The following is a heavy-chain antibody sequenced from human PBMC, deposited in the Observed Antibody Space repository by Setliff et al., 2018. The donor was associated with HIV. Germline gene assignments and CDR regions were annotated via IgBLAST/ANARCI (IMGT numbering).Heavy chain of an antibody. CDR3: ARASVGATGLYAFEI. J-gene: IGHJ3*02. CDR2: IYTSGST. V-gene: IGHV4-61*09. Sequence: PSETLSLTCTVSGGSISSGIYYWSWIRQPAGQGLEWIGHIYTSGSTNYRPSVKSRVTISVDTSKNQFSLRLNSVTAADTAVYYCARASVGATGLYAFEIWGQGTMVTVSS. D-gene: IGHD1-26*01. CDR1: GGSISSGIYY.